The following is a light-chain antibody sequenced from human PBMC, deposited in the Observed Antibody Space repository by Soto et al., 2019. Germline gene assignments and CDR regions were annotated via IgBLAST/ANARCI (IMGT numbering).Light chain of an antibody. CDR1: SSDVGVSPY. CDR3: CSCSGTRTCV. J-gene: IGLJ1*01. CDR2: DVT. Sequence: QSALTQPHSVSGSPGQSVTISCTGTSSDVGVSPYVPWYQQHPGKTPKLIIFDVTRRPSGVPDRFSGSRSGNTASLTISGLQDEDEADYSCCSCSGTRTCVFGSGTKLTVL. V-gene: IGLV2-11*01.